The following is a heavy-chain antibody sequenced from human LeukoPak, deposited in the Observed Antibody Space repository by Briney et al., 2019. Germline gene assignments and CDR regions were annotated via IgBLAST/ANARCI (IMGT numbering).Heavy chain of an antibody. D-gene: IGHD6-13*01. J-gene: IGHJ5*02. CDR2: IISSSRYI. CDR1: GFTFSSYS. CDR3: ARVEPQLTEWFDP. Sequence: PGGSLRLSCAASGFTFSSYSMNWVRQAPGKGREWVSSIISSSRYIYYAHSVKGRFTISRDNAKTSLYLQMTSLRAEDTAVYYCARVEPQLTEWFDPWGQGTLVTVS. V-gene: IGHV3-21*01.